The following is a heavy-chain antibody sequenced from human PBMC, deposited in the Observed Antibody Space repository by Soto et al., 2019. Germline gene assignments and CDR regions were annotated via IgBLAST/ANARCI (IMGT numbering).Heavy chain of an antibody. Sequence: GGSLRLSCAASGFTFSIYWMHWVRQAPGKGLVWVSRINSDGSSTSYADSVKGRFTFSRDNAKNTLYLQMNSLRAEDTAVYYCARDDYGGNSAFDYWGQGTLVTVSS. J-gene: IGHJ4*02. V-gene: IGHV3-74*01. D-gene: IGHD4-17*01. CDR3: ARDDYGGNSAFDY. CDR1: GFTFSIYW. CDR2: INSDGSST.